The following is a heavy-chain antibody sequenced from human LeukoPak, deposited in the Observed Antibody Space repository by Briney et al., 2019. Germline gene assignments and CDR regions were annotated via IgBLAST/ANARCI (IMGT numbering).Heavy chain of an antibody. J-gene: IGHJ5*02. CDR3: ARAVVQGVIIQGQTVNWYDP. CDR2: IKEDGSDK. V-gene: IGHV3-7*01. CDR1: GFTFSRYW. D-gene: IGHD3-10*01. Sequence: PGGSLRLSCAASGFTFSRYWMSWVRQAPGKGLEWVAHIKEDGSDKYYVDSVKGRFTVSRDNAQNSLFPQMNNLRVEDTSVYYCARAVVQGVIIQGQTVNWYDPWGQGTLVTVSS.